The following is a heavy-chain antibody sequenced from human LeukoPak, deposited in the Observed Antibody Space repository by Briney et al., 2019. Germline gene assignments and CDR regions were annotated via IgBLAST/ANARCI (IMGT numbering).Heavy chain of an antibody. D-gene: IGHD1-14*01. Sequence: SETLSLTCTVSDGSISSYYWSWIRQPPGKGLEWIGYIYYSGSTNYNPSLKSRVTISVDTSKNQFSLKLSSVTAADTAVYYCARARTGVDVWGQGTTVTVSS. CDR3: ARARTGVDV. CDR1: DGSISSYY. CDR2: IYYSGST. V-gene: IGHV4-59*01. J-gene: IGHJ6*02.